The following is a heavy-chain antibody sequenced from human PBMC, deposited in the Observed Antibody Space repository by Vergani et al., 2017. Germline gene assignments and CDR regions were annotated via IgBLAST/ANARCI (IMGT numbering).Heavy chain of an antibody. Sequence: QVQLQESGPGLVKPSETLSLTCTVSGGSISSYYWSWIRQPPGKGLKWIGYIYYSGSTTYNPSLKSRVTISVDTSKNQFSLKLSSVTAADTAVYYCARGYSGYVFDYWGQGTLVTVSS. CDR3: ARGYSGYVFDY. V-gene: IGHV4-59*01. J-gene: IGHJ4*02. CDR2: IYYSGST. D-gene: IGHD5-12*01. CDR1: GGSISSYY.